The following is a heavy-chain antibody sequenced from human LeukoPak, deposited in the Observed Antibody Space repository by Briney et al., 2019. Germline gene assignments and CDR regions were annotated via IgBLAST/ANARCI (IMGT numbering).Heavy chain of an antibody. CDR3: ARDTGNHDY. D-gene: IGHD2/OR15-2a*01. Sequence: GGSLRLSCAASGFTFSSYWMTWVRQTPGKGLEWVANIKQDGSEKYHVDSVKGRFTISRDNAKNSLYLQMNSLRAEDTAVYYCARDTGNHDYWGQGTLVTVSS. V-gene: IGHV3-7*01. J-gene: IGHJ4*02. CDR2: IKQDGSEK. CDR1: GFTFSSYW.